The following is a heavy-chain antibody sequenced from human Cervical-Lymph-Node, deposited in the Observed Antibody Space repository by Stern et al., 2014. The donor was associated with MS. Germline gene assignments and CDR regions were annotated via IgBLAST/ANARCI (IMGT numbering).Heavy chain of an antibody. CDR2: ISYDGSNK. V-gene: IGHV3-30-3*01. D-gene: IGHD6-13*01. CDR1: GFTFSSYA. J-gene: IGHJ4*02. Sequence: VQLEESGGGVVQPGRSLRLSCAASGFTFSSYAMHWVRQAPGKGLEWVAVISYDGSNKYYADSVKGRFTISRDNSKNTLYLQMNSLRAEDTAVYYCARGGFGIAAAGTSDYWGQGTLVTVSS. CDR3: ARGGFGIAAAGTSDY.